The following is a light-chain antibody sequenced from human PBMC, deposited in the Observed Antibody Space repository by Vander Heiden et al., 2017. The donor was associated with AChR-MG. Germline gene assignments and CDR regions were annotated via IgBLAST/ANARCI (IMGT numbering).Light chain of an antibody. CDR3: QQYYSYPCT. Sequence: VSITCRASQGISSYLAWYQQKPGKAPKLLIYAASTLQSGVPSRFSGSGSGTDFTLTISCLQSEDFATYDCQQYYSYPCTFGQGTKLEIK. CDR2: AAS. J-gene: IGKJ2*02. CDR1: QGISSY. V-gene: IGKV1-8*01.